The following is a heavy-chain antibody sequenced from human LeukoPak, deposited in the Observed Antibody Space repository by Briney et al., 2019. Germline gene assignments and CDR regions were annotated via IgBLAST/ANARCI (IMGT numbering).Heavy chain of an antibody. D-gene: IGHD2-15*01. Sequence: PSEALSLTCTVSGGSFTGYYWTWIRQPPGGGLEWSGYVYNSEYTKYKPSLKSRVTISLDTSKSPFSLKLSSVTAADTAAYYCARTHGSSGYYVFDYWGQGTLVTVSS. CDR1: GGSFTGYY. CDR2: VYNSEYT. CDR3: ARTHGSSGYYVFDY. V-gene: IGHV4-59*01. J-gene: IGHJ4*02.